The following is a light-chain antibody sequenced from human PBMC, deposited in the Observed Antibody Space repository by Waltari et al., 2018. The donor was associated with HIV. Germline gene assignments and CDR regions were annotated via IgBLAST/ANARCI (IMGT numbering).Light chain of an antibody. CDR2: EVK. Sequence: ALTQPPSASGSPGQSVTISCTGGDSDIGSTNFVSWYQQHPGKAPKLMLYEVKKRPSGVSHRFSGAKSGSVASVTVSGLQSDDEAEYYCSSYAGRDIRVVFGGWTKRTVL. CDR1: DSDIGSTNF. V-gene: IGLV2-8*01. J-gene: IGLJ2*01. CDR3: SSYAGRDIRVV.